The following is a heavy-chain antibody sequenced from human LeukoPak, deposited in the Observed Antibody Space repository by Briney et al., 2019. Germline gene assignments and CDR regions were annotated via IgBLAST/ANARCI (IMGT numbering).Heavy chain of an antibody. Sequence: GGSLRLSCAASGFDFNIYGMHWVRQVPGKALEWVAVIGHDGGSQHYVDSVKGRFITSRDNSKNTLYLQMNSLTVEDTAVYYCARDLTTVTTHLCDYWGQGVLVSVSS. CDR1: GFDFNIYG. J-gene: IGHJ4*02. D-gene: IGHD4-17*01. CDR2: IGHDGGSQ. V-gene: IGHV3-33*01. CDR3: ARDLTTVTTHLCDY.